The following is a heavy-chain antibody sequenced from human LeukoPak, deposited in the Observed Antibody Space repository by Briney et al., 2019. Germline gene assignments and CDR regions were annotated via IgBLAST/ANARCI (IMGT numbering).Heavy chain of an antibody. CDR3: AKASGYLDAFDI. J-gene: IGHJ3*02. CDR1: GFSFSSYE. V-gene: IGHV3-48*03. Sequence: GGSLRLSCAASGFSFSSYEMNWVRQAPGKGLEWVSYISSSGSTIYYADSVKGRFTISRDNAKNSLYLQMNSLRAEDTAVYYCAKASGYLDAFDIWGQGTMVTVSS. D-gene: IGHD5-12*01. CDR2: ISSSGSTI.